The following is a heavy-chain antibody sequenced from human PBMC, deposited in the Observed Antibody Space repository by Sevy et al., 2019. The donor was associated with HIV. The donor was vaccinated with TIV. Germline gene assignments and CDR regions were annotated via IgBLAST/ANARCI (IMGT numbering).Heavy chain of an antibody. CDR3: TTAKSVTRGFFYYYDGLDV. CDR2: IKSKSDGGTA. CDR1: GFTFSNAW. V-gene: IGHV3-15*07. D-gene: IGHD4-17*01. J-gene: IGHJ6*02. Sequence: GGSLRLSCAASGFTFSNAWMNWVRQAPGKGLEWVGRIKSKSDGGTADYAAPVKGRFTISIEDSKNTLFLQMNSLNTEDTGVYFCTTAKSVTRGFFYYYDGLDVWGQGTTVTVSS.